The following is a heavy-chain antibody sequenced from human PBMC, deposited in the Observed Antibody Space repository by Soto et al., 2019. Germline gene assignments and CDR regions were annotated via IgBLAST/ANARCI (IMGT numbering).Heavy chain of an antibody. D-gene: IGHD3-10*01. J-gene: IGHJ4*01. Sequence: EVQLLESGGGLAQPGGSLRLSCSAPGFMYSSYAMSWVRQAPGRGLEWVSTVNGNGADTYYADFVKGRFTISRDNSRKRLLRQMNSLGAKETPFYYCFKGPYNQNKGGRQKGYLGYWGKETLLTSPQ. CDR2: VNGNGADT. CDR3: FKGPYNQNKGGRQKGYLGY. V-gene: IGHV3-23*01. CDR1: GFMYSSYA.